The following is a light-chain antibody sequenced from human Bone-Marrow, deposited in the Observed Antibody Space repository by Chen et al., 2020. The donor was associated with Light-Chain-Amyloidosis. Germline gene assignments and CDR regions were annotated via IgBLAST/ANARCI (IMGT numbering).Light chain of an antibody. CDR2: DAP. J-gene: IGKJ5*01. CDR1: QSVTIY. CDR3: QHHSNWPA. V-gene: IGKV3-11*01. Sequence: EIVLTQSPATLSLSPGDTATLSCRASQSVTIYLAWYQQKPGQAPRLLIYDAPKKATGIPARFSGSGSGTYVILTISLLEPEDVAVYYCQHHSNWPAFGQWTRLEIK.